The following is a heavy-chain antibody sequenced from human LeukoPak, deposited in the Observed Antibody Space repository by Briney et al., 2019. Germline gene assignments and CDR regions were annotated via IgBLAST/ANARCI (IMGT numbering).Heavy chain of an antibody. V-gene: IGHV3-48*03. CDR2: ISSSGSTI. D-gene: IGHD3-16*02. J-gene: IGHJ4*02. CDR3: ARAIYDCVWGSYRYPPDY. CDR1: GFTFSSYE. Sequence: GGSLRLSCAASGFTFSSYEMNWVRQAPGKGLEWDSYISSSGSTIYYADSVKGRFTISRDNAKNSLYLQMNSLRAEDTAVYYCARAIYDCVWGSYRYPPDYWGQGTLVTVSS.